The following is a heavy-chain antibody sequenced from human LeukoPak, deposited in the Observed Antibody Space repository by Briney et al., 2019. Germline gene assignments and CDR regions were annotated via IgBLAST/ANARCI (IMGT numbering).Heavy chain of an antibody. J-gene: IGHJ4*02. CDR1: GFTFSSYA. D-gene: IGHD1-26*01. V-gene: IGHV3-23*01. CDR3: AKEHRPWELPPVDFDY. CDR2: ISGSGGST. Sequence: PGGSLRLSCAASGFTFSSYAMSWVRQAPGKGLEWVSAISGSGGSTYYADSVKGRFTISRDNSKNTLYLQMNSLRAEDTAVYYCAKEHRPWELPPVDFDYWGQGTLVTVSS.